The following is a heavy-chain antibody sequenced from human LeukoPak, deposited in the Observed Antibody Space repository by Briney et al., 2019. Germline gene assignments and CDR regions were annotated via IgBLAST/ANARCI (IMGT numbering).Heavy chain of an antibody. CDR2: IAPSSGTT. CDR1: GYMFSNYG. J-gene: IGHJ4*02. Sequence: GASVKVSCKASGYMFSNYGITWVRQAPGQGLEWMGVIAPSSGTTSYAQKFQGRVTMTRDTSTSTLYMELSSLTSEDTAVYYCARASGSSAVPFDYWGQGTLVTVSS. CDR3: ARASGSSAVPFDY. D-gene: IGHD3-10*01. V-gene: IGHV1-46*01.